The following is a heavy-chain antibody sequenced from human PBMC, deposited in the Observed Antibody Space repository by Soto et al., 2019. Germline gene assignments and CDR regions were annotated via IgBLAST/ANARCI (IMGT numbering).Heavy chain of an antibody. CDR1: GFTFSTYA. CDR2: MNGNGMSI. D-gene: IGHD6-19*01. J-gene: IGHJ4*02. Sequence: EVLLLESGGDLVQSGGSLRLSCAASGFTFSTYAMGWVRQVPGKGLEWVSSMNGNGMSIFYTDSVKGRFTISRDNSRNTLYLQMNSLRAEDTAVYYCAKWVVPIDYWGQGTLVTVSS. CDR3: AKWVVPIDY. V-gene: IGHV3-23*01.